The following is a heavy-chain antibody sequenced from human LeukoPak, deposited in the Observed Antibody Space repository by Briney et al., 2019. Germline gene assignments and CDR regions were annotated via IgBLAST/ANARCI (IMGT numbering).Heavy chain of an antibody. CDR2: ISGSGGST. J-gene: IGHJ4*02. V-gene: IGHV3-23*01. CDR3: AKELSSGWYEAFDY. Sequence: PGGSLRLSGAASGFTFSSYGMSWVRQAPGKGLEWGSAISGSGGSTYYADSVKGRFTISRDNSKNTLYLQMNSLRAEDTAVYYCAKELSSGWYEAFDYWGQGTLVTVSS. CDR1: GFTFSSYG. D-gene: IGHD6-19*01.